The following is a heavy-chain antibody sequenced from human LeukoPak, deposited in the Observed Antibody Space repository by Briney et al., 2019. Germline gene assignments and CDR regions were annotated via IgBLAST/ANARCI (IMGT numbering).Heavy chain of an antibody. Sequence: PGGSLRLSCAASGFIFSSYAMSWVRQAPGKGLEWVSAISGSGGSTYYADSVKGRFTISRDNSKNTLYLQMNSLRAEDTAVYYCAKDRIVGATRPNFDYWGQGTLVTVSS. J-gene: IGHJ4*02. V-gene: IGHV3-23*01. CDR2: ISGSGGST. CDR1: GFIFSSYA. D-gene: IGHD1-26*01. CDR3: AKDRIVGATRPNFDY.